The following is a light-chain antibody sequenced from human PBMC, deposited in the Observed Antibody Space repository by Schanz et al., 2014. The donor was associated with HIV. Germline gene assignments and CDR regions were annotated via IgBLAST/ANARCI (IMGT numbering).Light chain of an antibody. Sequence: IQLTQSPPSLSASVGDRVTLTCRASQDINRFLAWYQQTPGKAPKLLIYAASTLQSGVPSRFSGSGSGTDFTLTISSLQPEDFATYYCQQLNSYPRISFGPGTKVEI. CDR2: AAS. CDR3: QQLNSYPRIS. J-gene: IGKJ3*01. V-gene: IGKV1-9*01. CDR1: QDINRF.